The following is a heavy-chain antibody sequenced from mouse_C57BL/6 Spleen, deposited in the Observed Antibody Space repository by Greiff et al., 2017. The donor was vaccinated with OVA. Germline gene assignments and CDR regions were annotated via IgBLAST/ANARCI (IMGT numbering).Heavy chain of an antibody. V-gene: IGHV1-81*01. CDR2: IYPRSGNT. CDR3: ARMGTAQAMFAY. D-gene: IGHD3-2*02. CDR1: GYTFTSYG. Sequence: VKLQESGAELARPGASVKLSCKASGYTFTSYGISWVKQRTGQGLEWIGEIYPRSGNTYYNVKFKGKATLTADKSSSTAYMELRSLTSEDSAVYFCARMGTAQAMFAYWGQGTLVTVSA. J-gene: IGHJ3*01.